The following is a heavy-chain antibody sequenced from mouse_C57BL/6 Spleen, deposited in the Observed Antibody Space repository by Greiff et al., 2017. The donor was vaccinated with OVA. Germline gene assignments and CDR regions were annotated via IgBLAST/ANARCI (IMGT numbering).Heavy chain of an antibody. CDR1: GYTFTSYT. V-gene: IGHV1-4*01. J-gene: IGHJ2*01. CDR2: INPSSGYT. CDR3: ARRGSLGYYFDY. Sequence: VNVVESGAELARPGASVKMSCKASGYTFTSYTMHWVKQRPGQGLEWIGYINPSSGYTKYNQKFKDKATLTADKSSSTAYMQLSSLTSEDSAVYYCARRGSLGYYFDYWGQGTTLTVSS. D-gene: IGHD1-3*01.